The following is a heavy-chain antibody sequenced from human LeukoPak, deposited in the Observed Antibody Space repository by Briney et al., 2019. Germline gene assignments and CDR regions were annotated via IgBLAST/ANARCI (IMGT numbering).Heavy chain of an antibody. D-gene: IGHD3-22*01. CDR3: ARDSSYYDSSGGPLYYFDY. V-gene: IGHV1-46*01. J-gene: IGHJ4*02. CDR2: INPSVGST. CDR1: GYTFTGYY. Sequence: ASVKVSCKASGYTFTGYYMHWVRQAPGQGLEWRGIINPSVGSTSYAQKFQGRVTMTRDTSTSTVYMELSSLRSEDTAVYYCARDSSYYDSSGGPLYYFDYWGQGTLVTVSS.